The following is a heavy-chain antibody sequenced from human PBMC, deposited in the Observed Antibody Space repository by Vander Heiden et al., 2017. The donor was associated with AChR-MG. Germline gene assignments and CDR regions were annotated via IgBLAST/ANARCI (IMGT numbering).Heavy chain of an antibody. V-gene: IGHV3-74*01. CDR2: INSDGSTT. J-gene: IGHJ4*02. CDR1: GFSFSSYW. CDR3: ARGRGDYVDY. Sequence: EVQLVEFGGASVQLGGSVRLSCAAAGFSFSSYWMHWVRQAPGKGLVWVSRINSDGSTTGYADSVKGRFTISRDNAKNTLYLQMNSLRAEDTAVYSCARGRGDYVDYWGQGTLVTVSS.